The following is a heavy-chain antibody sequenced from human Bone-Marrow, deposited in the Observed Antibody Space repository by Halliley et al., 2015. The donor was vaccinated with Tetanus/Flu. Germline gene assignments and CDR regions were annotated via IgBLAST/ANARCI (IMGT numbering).Heavy chain of an antibody. CDR2: IWWNGSNE. Sequence: VIWWNGSNEEFAEPVKGRFTIAINNSKSVAYLQMNSLKAADKAVYYCARDRPNHYHGLAVWGQGTTVSVSS. V-gene: IGHV3-33*01. D-gene: IGHD6-6*01. CDR3: ARDRPNHYHGLAV. J-gene: IGHJ6*02.